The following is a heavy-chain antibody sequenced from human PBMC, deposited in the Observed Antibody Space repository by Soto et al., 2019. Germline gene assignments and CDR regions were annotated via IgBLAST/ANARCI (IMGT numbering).Heavy chain of an antibody. CDR2: INHSGST. J-gene: IGHJ4*02. CDR1: GGSFSGYY. Sequence: QVQLQQWGAGLLKPSETLSLTCAVYGGSFSGYYWSWIRQPPGKGLEWIGEINHSGSTNYNPSLKSRVTISVDTSKNHFSLKLSSVTAADTAVYYCARGVTLYDHEDYWCQGTLVTVSS. CDR3: ARGVTLYDHEDY. V-gene: IGHV4-34*01. D-gene: IGHD3-16*01.